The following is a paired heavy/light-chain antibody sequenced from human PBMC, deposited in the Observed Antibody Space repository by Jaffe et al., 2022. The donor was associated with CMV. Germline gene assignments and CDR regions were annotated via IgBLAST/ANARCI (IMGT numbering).Heavy chain of an antibody. CDR3: VRESTHTNYFDP. J-gene: IGHJ5*02. V-gene: IGHV3-21*02. CDR2: ISTGSDYI. D-gene: IGHD1-7*01. CDR1: GFTFSSYR. Sequence: EIQLVESGGGLVKPGGSLRLSCTASGFTFSSYRMNWVRQAPGKGLEWVSSISTGSDYIYYADSVKGRFTISRDNTQNSLSLQMDSLRVEDTALYYCVRESTHTNYFDPWGQGILVTVYS.
Light chain of an antibody. J-gene: IGLJ2*01. CDR2: GNI. CDR3: QSFDSTLSGVI. Sequence: QSVVTQPPSVSGAPGQRVTISCTGSSSNIGADYDVHWYQQLPGTAPKLLIYGNINRPSGVPDRFSASKSGASASLTITGLQAEDEADYYCQSFDSTLSGVIFGGGTKLTVL. V-gene: IGLV1-40*03. CDR1: SSNIGADYD.